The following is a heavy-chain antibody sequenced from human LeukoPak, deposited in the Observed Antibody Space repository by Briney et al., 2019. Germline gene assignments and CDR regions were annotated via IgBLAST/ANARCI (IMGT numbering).Heavy chain of an antibody. J-gene: IGHJ5*01. CDR2: IHYSGST. D-gene: IGHD6-19*01. CDR3: AGTVAGPNWFDS. Sequence: SETLSLTCNVSGGSISSYYWSWIRQPPGKRLERIGYIHYSGSTKYNPSLKSRVSISLDTPKNQFSLRLSPVTAADAAVYYCAGTVAGPNWFDSWGQGTQITVSS. CDR1: GGSISSYY. V-gene: IGHV4-59*08.